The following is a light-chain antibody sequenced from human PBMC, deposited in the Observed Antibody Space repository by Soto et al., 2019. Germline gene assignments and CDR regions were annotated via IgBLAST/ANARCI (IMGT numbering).Light chain of an antibody. CDR1: STDVGGYNA. Sequence: QSALSQPASVSGSPGQTITISCTGASTDVGGYNAVSWYQHHPGKAPKLIIYEVTHRPSGVSDRFSASKSGNTASLTISGLQAEYEADYYCNSFRVSHLYVFGTGTKVTVL. CDR2: EVT. J-gene: IGLJ1*01. CDR3: NSFRVSHLYV. V-gene: IGLV2-14*01.